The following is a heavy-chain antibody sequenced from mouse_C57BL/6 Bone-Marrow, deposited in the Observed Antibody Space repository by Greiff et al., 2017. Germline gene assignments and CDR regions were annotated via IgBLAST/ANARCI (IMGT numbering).Heavy chain of an antibody. J-gene: IGHJ3*01. V-gene: IGHV1-55*01. D-gene: IGHD2-1*01. CDR3: ARWVYGNPLY. Sequence: QVQLQQPGAELVKPGASVKMSCKASGYTFTSYWITWVKQRPGQGLEWIGDIYPGSGSTNYNEKFKSKATLTVYTSSSTAYMQLSSLTSEDSAVYYCARWVYGNPLYWGQGTLVTVSA. CDR1: GYTFTSYW. CDR2: IYPGSGST.